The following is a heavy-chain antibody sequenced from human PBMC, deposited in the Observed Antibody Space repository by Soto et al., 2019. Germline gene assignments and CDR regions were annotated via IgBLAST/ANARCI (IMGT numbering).Heavy chain of an antibody. D-gene: IGHD6-19*01. Sequence: EVQLVESGGGLVKPGESLRLSCAGSGFAFSGAWMSWVRQAPGKGLEWIGRIKSYFDGATIAAPASVKGRFTISRDDSKNTLYLQLNNLQTDDTAVYYCAADLPIAGAGEFDYWGQGTLVTVSS. J-gene: IGHJ4*02. V-gene: IGHV3-15*01. CDR1: GFAFSGAW. CDR3: AADLPIAGAGEFDY. CDR2: IKSYFDGATI.